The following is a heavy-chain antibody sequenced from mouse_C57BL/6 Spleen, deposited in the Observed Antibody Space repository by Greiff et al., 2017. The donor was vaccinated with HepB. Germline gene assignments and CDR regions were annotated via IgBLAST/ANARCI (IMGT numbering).Heavy chain of an antibody. J-gene: IGHJ2*01. V-gene: IGHV1-81*01. CDR3: AGVGASWDVFDY. CDR2: IYPRSGNT. Sequence: VQLQESGAELARPGASVKLSCKASGYTFTSYGISWVKQRTGQGLEWIGEIYPRSGNTHYNQKFKGKATLTADKSSSTAYMELRSLTSEDSAVYFSAGVGASWDVFDYWGQGTTLTVSS. D-gene: IGHD4-1*01. CDR1: GYTFTSYG.